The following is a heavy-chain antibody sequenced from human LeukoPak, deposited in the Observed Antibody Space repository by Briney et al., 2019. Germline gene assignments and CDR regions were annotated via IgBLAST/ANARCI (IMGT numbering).Heavy chain of an antibody. CDR2: ISSSSSYI. Sequence: GGSLRLSCAASGFTFSSYSMNWVRQAPGKGLEWVSSISSSSSYIYYADSVKGRFTISRDNAKNSLYLQMNSLRAEDTAVYYCARGFDYYGSGGNWFDPWGQGTLVTVSS. CDR1: GFTFSSYS. D-gene: IGHD3-10*01. CDR3: ARGFDYYGSGGNWFDP. V-gene: IGHV3-21*04. J-gene: IGHJ5*02.